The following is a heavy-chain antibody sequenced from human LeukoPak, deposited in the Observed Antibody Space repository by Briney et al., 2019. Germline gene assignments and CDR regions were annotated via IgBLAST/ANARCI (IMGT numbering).Heavy chain of an antibody. V-gene: IGHV3-11*01. CDR2: ISSSGSTI. CDR1: GFTFSDYY. D-gene: IGHD6-19*01. CDR3: ARDLDVAGTSYFDY. Sequence: GGSLRLSCAASGFTFSDYYMSWIRQAPGKGLEWVSYISSSGSTIYNADSVKGRFTISRDNAKNSLYLQMNSLRAEDTAVYYCARDLDVAGTSYFDYWGQGTLVTVSS. J-gene: IGHJ4*02.